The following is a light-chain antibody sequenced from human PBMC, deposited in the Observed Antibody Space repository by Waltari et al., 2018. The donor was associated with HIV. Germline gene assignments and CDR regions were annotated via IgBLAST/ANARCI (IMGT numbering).Light chain of an antibody. CDR2: GAS. CDR1: QSVSSIY. Sequence: EIVLTQSPGTLSLSPGERATLSCRASQSVSSIYLAWYLQTPGQAPRLLIYGASNRATGVPDRFSGSGSGTDFTLIISRLEPEDFAVYYCQHYGGSAIYTFGQGTKLEIK. CDR3: QHYGGSAIYT. V-gene: IGKV3-20*01. J-gene: IGKJ2*01.